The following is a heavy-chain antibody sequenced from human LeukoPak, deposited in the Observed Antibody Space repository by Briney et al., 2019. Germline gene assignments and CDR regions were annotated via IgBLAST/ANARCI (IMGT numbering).Heavy chain of an antibody. V-gene: IGHV3-64*01. CDR2: VSSNGDST. CDR3: ARDPHCGSTSCLSYFDY. CDR1: GFTFSSHA. J-gene: IGHJ4*02. D-gene: IGHD2-2*01. Sequence: GGSLRLSCAASGFTFSSHAMHWVRQAPGKGLEYVSAVSSNGDSTYYANSVKGRFTISRDNSKNTLYLQTGSLRAEDMAVYYCARDPHCGSTSCLSYFDYWGQGTLVTVSS.